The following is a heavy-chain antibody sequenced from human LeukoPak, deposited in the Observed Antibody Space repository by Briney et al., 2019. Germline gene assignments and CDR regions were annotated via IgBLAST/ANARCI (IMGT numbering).Heavy chain of an antibody. CDR3: ASAYCGGDCTPYWYFDL. Sequence: GGSLRLSCAVSGLTFSNFKMNWVRQAPGKGLEWVSYISDSGRTTFYADSVKGRFTISRDNAKNSLYLQMSSLTAADTAVYYCASAYCGGDCTPYWYFDLWGRGTLVTVSS. CDR2: ISDSGRTT. J-gene: IGHJ2*01. V-gene: IGHV3-48*03. D-gene: IGHD2-21*02. CDR1: GLTFSNFK.